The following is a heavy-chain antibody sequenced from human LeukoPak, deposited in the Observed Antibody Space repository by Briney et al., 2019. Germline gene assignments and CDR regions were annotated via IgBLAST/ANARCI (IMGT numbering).Heavy chain of an antibody. V-gene: IGHV3-30*18. Sequence: PGRSLRLSCAASGFTFSSYGMHWVRQAPGKGLEWVAVISYDGSNKYYADSVKGRFTISRDNSKNTLYLQMNSLRAEDTAVYYCAKGFCHYYYDSSGYLTPLDYWGQGTLVTVSS. CDR2: ISYDGSNK. CDR3: AKGFCHYYYDSSGYLTPLDY. CDR1: GFTFSSYG. D-gene: IGHD3-22*01. J-gene: IGHJ4*02.